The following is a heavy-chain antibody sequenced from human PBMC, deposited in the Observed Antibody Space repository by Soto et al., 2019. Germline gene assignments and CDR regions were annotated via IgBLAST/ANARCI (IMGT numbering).Heavy chain of an antibody. CDR3: GGEDDVLVPAGLGGGYYYGMDV. Sequence: QVQLVQSGAEVKKPGSSVKVSCKASGGTFSSYAISWVRQAPGQGLEWMGGIIPIFGTANYAQKFQGRVTITADESTGKAYMELSSPESEDKGVDYCGGEDDVLVPAGLGGGYYYGMDVWGQGTTVTVSS. V-gene: IGHV1-69*12. CDR2: IIPIFGTA. D-gene: IGHD2-2*01. CDR1: GGTFSSYA. J-gene: IGHJ6*02.